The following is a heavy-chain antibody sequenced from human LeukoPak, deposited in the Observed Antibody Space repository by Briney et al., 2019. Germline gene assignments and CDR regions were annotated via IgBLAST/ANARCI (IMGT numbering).Heavy chain of an antibody. CDR3: AKEGRDYGDSSGTD. D-gene: IGHD4-23*01. Sequence: ASVKVSCKASGYTFITYYMHWVRQAPGQGLEWMGIINPSGGSTTYAQMFQGRVILTRDTSTRTVYMELYSLRSEDTAVYYCAKEGRDYGDSSGTDWGQGTLVTVSS. V-gene: IGHV1-46*01. J-gene: IGHJ4*02. CDR1: GYTFITYY. CDR2: INPSGGST.